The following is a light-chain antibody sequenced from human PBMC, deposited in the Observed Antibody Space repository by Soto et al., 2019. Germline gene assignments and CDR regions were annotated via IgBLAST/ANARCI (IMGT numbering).Light chain of an antibody. Sequence: EIVLTQSPGTLSLSPGERATLSCRASQSVSSSYLAWYQQKPGQAPRLLIYGASSRATGIPDRFSGSGSGRDFTLTISRLEREDIAVYYCQQYGSAPGTFGQGTNVEIK. CDR1: QSVSSSY. CDR2: GAS. V-gene: IGKV3-20*01. J-gene: IGKJ1*01. CDR3: QQYGSAPGT.